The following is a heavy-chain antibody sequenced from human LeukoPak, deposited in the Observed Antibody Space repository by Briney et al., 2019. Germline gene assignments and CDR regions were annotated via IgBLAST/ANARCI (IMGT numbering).Heavy chain of an antibody. CDR2: ITGSGDGT. V-gene: IGHV3-23*01. Sequence: GGSLRLSCAASGFTFSTYAMTWVRQAPGKGLEWVSSITGSGDGTSAADSVKGRFTISRDNSKNTLYLQMNSLRVEDTAVYYCAKAGLVRGGALDSWGQGTLVTVSS. D-gene: IGHD4/OR15-4a*01. CDR3: AKAGLVRGGALDS. J-gene: IGHJ4*02. CDR1: GFTFSTYA.